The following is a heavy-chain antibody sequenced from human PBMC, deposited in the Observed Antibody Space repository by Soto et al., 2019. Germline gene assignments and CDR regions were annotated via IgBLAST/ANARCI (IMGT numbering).Heavy chain of an antibody. CDR3: ARIEDSSGSDAFDI. CDR1: GFTFSGYE. D-gene: IGHD3-22*01. V-gene: IGHV3-48*03. J-gene: IGHJ3*02. Sequence: EVQLVESGGGLVQPGGSLRLSCTASGFTFSGYEMNWVRLAPGKGLEWVSYISTSGGTIYYADSVKGRFTISRDNAKNSLFLQMNSLRAEDTAIHYCARIEDSSGSDAFDIWGQGTMVTVSS. CDR2: ISTSGGTI.